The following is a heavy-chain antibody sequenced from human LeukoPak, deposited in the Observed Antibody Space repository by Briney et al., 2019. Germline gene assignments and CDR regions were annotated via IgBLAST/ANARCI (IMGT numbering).Heavy chain of an antibody. Sequence: GGSLRLSCAASGFTFSSYAMHWVRQAPGKGLEYVSAISSNGGSTYYANSVKGRFTISRDNSKNTLYLQMGSLRAEDMAVYYCARVGGLRSLDYFDYWGQGTLVTVSS. CDR2: ISSNGGST. J-gene: IGHJ4*02. CDR3: ARVGGLRSLDYFDY. D-gene: IGHD3-3*01. V-gene: IGHV3-64*01. CDR1: GFTFSSYA.